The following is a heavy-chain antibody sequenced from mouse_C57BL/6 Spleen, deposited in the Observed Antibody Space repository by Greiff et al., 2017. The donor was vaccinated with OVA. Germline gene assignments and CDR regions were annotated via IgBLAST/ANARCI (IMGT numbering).Heavy chain of an antibody. CDR2: INPGSGGT. CDR1: GYAFTNYL. D-gene: IGHD2-10*01. V-gene: IGHV1-54*01. Sequence: QVQLQQSGAELVRPGTSVKVSCKASGYAFTNYLIEWVKQRPGQGLEWIGVINPGSGGTNYNEKFKGKATLTADKSSSTAYMQLSSLTSEDSAGYFCARSRPYPYAMDYWGQGTSVTVSS. J-gene: IGHJ4*01. CDR3: ARSRPYPYAMDY.